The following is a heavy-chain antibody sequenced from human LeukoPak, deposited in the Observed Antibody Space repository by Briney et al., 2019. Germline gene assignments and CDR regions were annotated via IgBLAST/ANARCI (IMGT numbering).Heavy chain of an antibody. J-gene: IGHJ4*02. CDR2: IYDGGTT. CDR3: ARDPRSYSSPGDY. D-gene: IGHD6-13*01. CDR1: GFTVSNYY. Sequence: GGSLRLSCAASGFTVSNYYMNWVRQAPGKGLEWVSVIYDGGTTFYRDSVKGRFTISRDNSKNTLYLQMNSLRAEDTAVYYCARDPRSYSSPGDYWGQGTLVTVSS. V-gene: IGHV3-53*01.